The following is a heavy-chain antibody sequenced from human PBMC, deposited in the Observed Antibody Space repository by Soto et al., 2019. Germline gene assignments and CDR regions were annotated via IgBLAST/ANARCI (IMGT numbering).Heavy chain of an antibody. CDR1: GDSYSISTYS. Sequence: KPSETLSLTCNMSGDSYSISTYSWSWIRQPPGKALQWIGFIYQSGVTSYNPSLASRVSISLDRSNNQCSLKPKSVTAADTAVYFCAGMPYTSGLRFDPWGPGTLVTVSS. V-gene: IGHV4-30-2*01. CDR3: AGMPYTSGLRFDP. CDR2: IYQSGVT. J-gene: IGHJ5*02. D-gene: IGHD6-19*01.